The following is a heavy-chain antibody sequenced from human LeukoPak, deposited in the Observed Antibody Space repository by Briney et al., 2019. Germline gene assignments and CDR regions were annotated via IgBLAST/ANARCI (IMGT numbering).Heavy chain of an antibody. CDR2: IYYSGST. CDR1: GGSISSYY. D-gene: IGHD3-3*01. CDR3: ARVQTYYDFWSGYTTTPYYYYYMDV. Sequence: PSETLSLTCTVSGGSISSYYRSWIRQPPGKGLEWIGYIYYSGSTNYNPSLKSRVTISVDTSKNQFSLKLSSVTAADTAVYYCARVQTYYDFWSGYTTTPYYYYYMDVWGKGTTVTVSS. V-gene: IGHV4-59*01. J-gene: IGHJ6*03.